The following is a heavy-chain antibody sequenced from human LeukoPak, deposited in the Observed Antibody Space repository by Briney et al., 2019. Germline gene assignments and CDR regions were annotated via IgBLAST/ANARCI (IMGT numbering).Heavy chain of an antibody. D-gene: IGHD1-26*01. Sequence: PSETLSLTCTVSGGSISSYYWSWTRQPPGKGLEWIGYIYYSGSTNYNPSLKSRVTISVDTSKNQFSLKLSSVTAADTAVYYCARDIGGFDPWGQGTLVTVSS. CDR2: IYYSGST. J-gene: IGHJ5*02. CDR1: GGSISSYY. V-gene: IGHV4-59*01. CDR3: ARDIGGFDP.